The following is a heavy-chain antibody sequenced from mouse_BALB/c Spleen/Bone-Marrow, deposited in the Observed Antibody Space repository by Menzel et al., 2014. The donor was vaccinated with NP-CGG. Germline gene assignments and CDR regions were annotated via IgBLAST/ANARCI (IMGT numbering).Heavy chain of an antibody. CDR3: VRGGYDVGTFAY. J-gene: IGHJ3*01. Sequence: EVQLQQSGPELVKPGVSVKISCKASGYSFTGYSLYWVTLSYGKSLEWIGKIDPYYGDTGYNQKFNDKVTLTVDKSSSTAYMHLKGLTSEDSAVYECVRGGYDVGTFAYWGQGTLVTVSA. CDR2: IDPYYGDT. D-gene: IGHD2-14*01. CDR1: GYSFTGYS. V-gene: IGHV1S135*01.